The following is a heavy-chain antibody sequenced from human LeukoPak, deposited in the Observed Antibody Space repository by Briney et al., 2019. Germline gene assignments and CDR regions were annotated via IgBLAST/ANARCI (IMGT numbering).Heavy chain of an antibody. CDR1: GFSFDTHG. Sequence: PGGSLRLSCAASGFSFDTHGMHWVRQAPGKGLEWVAVIWYDGSKKYHADSVKGRFTISRDNSKKSLFLQMNSLRAEDTALYYCARDVFADSSGGSFDFWGQGTLVTVSS. CDR3: ARDVFADSSGGSFDF. V-gene: IGHV3-33*01. CDR2: IWYDGSKK. D-gene: IGHD3-16*01. J-gene: IGHJ4*02.